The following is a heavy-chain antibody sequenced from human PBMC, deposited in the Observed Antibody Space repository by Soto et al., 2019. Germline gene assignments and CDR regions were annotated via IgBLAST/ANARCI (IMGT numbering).Heavy chain of an antibody. J-gene: IGHJ6*02. CDR2: IYTSGST. CDR1: GGSISSYY. D-gene: IGHD6-19*01. V-gene: IGHV4-4*07. CDR3: ARDGIAVARGGGHYYGVDV. Sequence: PSETLSLTCTVSGGSISSYYWSWIRQPAGKGLEWIGRIYTSGSTNYNPSLKSRVTMSVDTSKNQFSLKLSSVTAADTAVYYCARDGIAVARGGGHYYGVDVWGQGTTVTVSS.